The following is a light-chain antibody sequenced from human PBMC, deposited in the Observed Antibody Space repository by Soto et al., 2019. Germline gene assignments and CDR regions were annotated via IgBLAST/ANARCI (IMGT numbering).Light chain of an antibody. J-gene: IGLJ2*01. Sequence: QSVLTQPPSASGTPGQRVTISCSGSNSNIGSYYVYWYQQLPGTAPKLLIYRNNQRPSGVPDRLSGSKSGTSASLAISGLRSEDEADYYCAAWDDSLSGVVFGGGTKLTVL. CDR1: NSNIGSYY. CDR3: AAWDDSLSGVV. CDR2: RNN. V-gene: IGLV1-47*01.